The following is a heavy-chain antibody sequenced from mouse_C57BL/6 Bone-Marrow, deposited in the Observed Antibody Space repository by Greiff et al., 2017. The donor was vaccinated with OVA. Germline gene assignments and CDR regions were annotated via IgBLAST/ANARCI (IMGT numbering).Heavy chain of an antibody. V-gene: IGHV14-2*01. Sequence: EVQLQQSGAELVKPGASVKLSCTASGFNIKDYYMHWVKQRTEQGLEWIGRIDPEDGETKYAPIFQGKATITADTSSNTAYLQLSSLTSEDTAVYYCARPTVPYYFDYWGQGTTLTVSS. J-gene: IGHJ2*01. CDR2: IDPEDGET. CDR1: GFNIKDYY. CDR3: ARPTVPYYFDY. D-gene: IGHD1-1*01.